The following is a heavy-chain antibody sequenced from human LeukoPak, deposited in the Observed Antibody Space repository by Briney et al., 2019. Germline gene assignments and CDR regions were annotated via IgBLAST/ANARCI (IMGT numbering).Heavy chain of an antibody. D-gene: IGHD1-26*01. Sequence: GGSLRLSCAASGYTFSTYAMSWVRQAPGKGLEWVSSISSSSSYIYYADSVKGRFTISRDNAKNSLYLQMNSLRAEDTAVYYCARNSVGVSDYWGQGTLVTVSS. CDR1: GYTFSTYA. V-gene: IGHV3-21*01. CDR2: ISSSSSYI. J-gene: IGHJ4*02. CDR3: ARNSVGVSDY.